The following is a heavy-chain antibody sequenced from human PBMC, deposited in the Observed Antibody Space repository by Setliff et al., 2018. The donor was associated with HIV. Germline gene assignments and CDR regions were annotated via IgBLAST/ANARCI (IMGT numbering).Heavy chain of an antibody. CDR1: GYTFTSYA. J-gene: IGHJ4*02. V-gene: IGHV1-3*01. CDR2: INAGNGNT. D-gene: IGHD2-21*01. Sequence: GASVKVSCKASGYTFTSYAMHWVRQAPGQRLEWMGWINAGNGNTKYSQTFQGRVTITRDTSASTAYMELSSLRSEDTAVYYCARPYSPYFLRMASDYFDYLGQGTRVTVSS. CDR3: ARPYSPYFLRMASDYFDY.